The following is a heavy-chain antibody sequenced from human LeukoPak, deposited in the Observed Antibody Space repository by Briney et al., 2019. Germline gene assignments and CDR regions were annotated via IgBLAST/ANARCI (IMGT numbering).Heavy chain of an antibody. D-gene: IGHD5-12*01. CDR1: GFTFDDYA. CDR3: AKARGGHFDY. CDR2: ISWNSGSI. J-gene: IGHJ4*02. Sequence: GGSLGLSCAASGFTFDDYAMHWVRQAPGKGLEWVSGISWNSGSIGYADSVKGRFTISRDNAKNSLYLQMNSLRAEDTALYYCAKARGGHFDYWGQGTLVTVSS. V-gene: IGHV3-9*01.